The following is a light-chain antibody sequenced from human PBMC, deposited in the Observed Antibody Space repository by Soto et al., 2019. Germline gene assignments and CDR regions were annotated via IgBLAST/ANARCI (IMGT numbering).Light chain of an antibody. CDR2: KAS. CDR1: QTISSW. V-gene: IGKV1-5*03. Sequence: DIQITQSPSTLSGSVGDRVTISFRASQTISSWLAWYQQKRGKAPKLLIYKASILEKGVPSRFSGSGSGTEFTLTISSLQPDDFDPYYCQQYNTYPGTFGQGTKVDIK. J-gene: IGKJ1*01. CDR3: QQYNTYPGT.